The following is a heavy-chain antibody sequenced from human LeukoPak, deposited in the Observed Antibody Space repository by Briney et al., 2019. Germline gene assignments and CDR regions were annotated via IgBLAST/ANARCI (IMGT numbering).Heavy chain of an antibody. D-gene: IGHD2-2*01. CDR1: GFTFSSFA. V-gene: IGHV3-30*04. Sequence: GGSLRLSCAASGFTFSSFAMHWVRQAPGKGLEWVAVISYDGSNKYYADSVKGQFTISRDNSKNTLYLQMNSLRAEDAAVYYCAKEALSSTSCIGHCYYYYMDVWGKGTTVTVSS. J-gene: IGHJ6*03. CDR2: ISYDGSNK. CDR3: AKEALSSTSCIGHCYYYYMDV.